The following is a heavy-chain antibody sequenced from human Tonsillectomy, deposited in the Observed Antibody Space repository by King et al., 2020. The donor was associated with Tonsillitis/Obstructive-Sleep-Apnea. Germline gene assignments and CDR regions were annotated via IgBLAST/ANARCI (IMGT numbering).Heavy chain of an antibody. CDR3: AREVSKGDYYDSSGSLDY. V-gene: IGHV4-59*01. Sequence: QLQESGPGLVKPSETLSLTCTVSGGSISSYYWSWIRQPPGKGLEWIGYIYYSGSTNYNPSLKSRVTISVDTSKNQFSLKLSSVTAADTAVYYCAREVSKGDYYDSSGSLDYWGQGTLVTVSS. D-gene: IGHD3-22*01. CDR1: GGSISSYY. J-gene: IGHJ4*02. CDR2: IYYSGST.